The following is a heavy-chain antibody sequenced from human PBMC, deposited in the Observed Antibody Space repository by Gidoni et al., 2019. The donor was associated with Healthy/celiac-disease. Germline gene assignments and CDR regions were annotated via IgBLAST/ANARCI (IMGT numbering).Heavy chain of an antibody. CDR1: GGSFSGYY. D-gene: IGHD2-15*01. CDR2: INHSGST. V-gene: IGHV4-34*01. J-gene: IGHJ4*02. CDR3: ARLYCSGGSCLDY. Sequence: HVQLQQWGAGLLKPSETLSLTCAVYGGSFSGYYWSWIRQPPGKGLEWIGEINHSGSTNYNPSLKSRVNISVDTSKTQFSLKLSSVTAADTAVYYCARLYCSGGSCLDYWGQGTLVTVSS.